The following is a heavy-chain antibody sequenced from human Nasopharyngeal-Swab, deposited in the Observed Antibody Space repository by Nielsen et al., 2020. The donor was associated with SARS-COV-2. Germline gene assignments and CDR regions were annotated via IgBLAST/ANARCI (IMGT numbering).Heavy chain of an antibody. V-gene: IGHV3-74*01. CDR1: GFTFSSYW. J-gene: IGHJ3*02. Sequence: GESLKISCAASGFTFSSYWMHWVRQAPGKGLVWVSRINSDGSSTSYADSVKGRFTISRDTAKNTLYLQMNSLRAEDTAVYYCARAKTYYDILTGYYPDAFDIWGQGTMVTVSS. CDR2: INSDGSST. D-gene: IGHD3-9*01. CDR3: ARAKTYYDILTGYYPDAFDI.